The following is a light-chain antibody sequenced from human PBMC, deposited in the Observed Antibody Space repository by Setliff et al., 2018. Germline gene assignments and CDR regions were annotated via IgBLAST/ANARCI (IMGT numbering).Light chain of an antibody. CDR3: LLSYGGASEV. CDR1: TGAVTSGHX. J-gene: IGLJ1*01. V-gene: IGLV7-46*01. CDR2: XTN. Sequence: QAVVTQEPSLTVSPGGTVTLTCGSNTGAVTSGHXXXXXXXXXXXAPRALXXXTNNKPSWTPARFSGSLLGGKAALTLSGAQPEDEADYYCLLSYGGASEVFGNGTKVTVL.